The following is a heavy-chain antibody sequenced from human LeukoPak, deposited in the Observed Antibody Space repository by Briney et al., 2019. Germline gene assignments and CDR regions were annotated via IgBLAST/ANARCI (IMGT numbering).Heavy chain of an antibody. V-gene: IGHV1-69*05. CDR1: GGTFSSYA. D-gene: IGHD3-22*01. J-gene: IGHJ4*02. Sequence: SVKVSCKASGGTFSSYAISWVRQAPGQGLEWMGMIIPIFGTANYAQKFQGRVTITTDESTSTAYMELSSLRSEDTAVYYCARVKDYYDSSGLQNRYYFDYWGQGTLVTVSS. CDR3: ARVKDYYDSSGLQNRYYFDY. CDR2: IIPIFGTA.